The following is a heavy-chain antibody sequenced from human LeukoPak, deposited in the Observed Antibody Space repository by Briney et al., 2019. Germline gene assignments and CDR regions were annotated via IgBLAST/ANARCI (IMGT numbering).Heavy chain of an antibody. D-gene: IGHD6-13*01. Sequence: GRSLRLSCAASGFTFDDYAMHWVRQAPGKGLEWVSGISWNSGSIGYADSVKGRFTISRDNAKNSLYLQMNSLRAEDTALYYCAKDVAAGQGGSYFQHWGQGTLVTVSS. CDR3: AKDVAAGQGGSYFQH. V-gene: IGHV3-9*01. J-gene: IGHJ1*01. CDR2: ISWNSGSI. CDR1: GFTFDDYA.